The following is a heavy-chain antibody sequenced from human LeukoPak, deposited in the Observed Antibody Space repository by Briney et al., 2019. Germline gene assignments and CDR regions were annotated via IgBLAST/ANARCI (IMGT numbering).Heavy chain of an antibody. V-gene: IGHV3-30*03. CDR2: ISYDGSNK. CDR3: TTANPVIRQVEYLQH. D-gene: IGHD2/OR15-2a*01. Sequence: PGRSLRLSCAASGFTFSSYGMHWVRQAPGKGLEWVAVISYDGSNKYYADSVKGRFTISRDNSKNTLYLQMNSLRAEDTAVYYCTTANPVIRQVEYLQHWGQGTLVTVSS. CDR1: GFTFSSYG. J-gene: IGHJ1*01.